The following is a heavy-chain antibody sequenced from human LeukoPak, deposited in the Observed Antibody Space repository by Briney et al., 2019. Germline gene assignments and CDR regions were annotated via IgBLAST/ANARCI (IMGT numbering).Heavy chain of an antibody. D-gene: IGHD3-22*01. CDR1: GLSISNDW. J-gene: IGHJ4*02. CDR3: AKDLINYDSSGYYEDLFDY. V-gene: IGHV3-23*01. CDR2: ISGSGGST. Sequence: PGGSLRLSCAASGLSISNDWMSWVRQAPGKGLEWVSAISGSGGSTYYADSVKGRFTISRDNSKNTLYLQMNSLRAEDTAVYYCAKDLINYDSSGYYEDLFDYWGQGTLVTVSS.